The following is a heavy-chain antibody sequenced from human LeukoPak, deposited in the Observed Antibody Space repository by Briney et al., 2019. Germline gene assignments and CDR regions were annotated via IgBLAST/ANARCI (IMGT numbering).Heavy chain of an antibody. CDR2: INHSGST. CDR1: GGSFSGYY. V-gene: IGHV4-34*01. D-gene: IGHD3-10*01. Sequence: PSETLSLTCAVYGGSFSGYYWSWIRQPPGKGLEWIGEINHSGSTNYNPSLKSRVTISVDTSKNQFSLKLSSVTAADTAVYYCARICGTMVRGVISYYYYGMDVWGQGTTVTVSS. J-gene: IGHJ6*02. CDR3: ARICGTMVRGVISYYYYGMDV.